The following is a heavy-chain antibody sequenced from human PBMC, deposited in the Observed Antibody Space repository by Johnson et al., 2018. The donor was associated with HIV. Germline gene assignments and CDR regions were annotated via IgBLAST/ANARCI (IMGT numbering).Heavy chain of an antibody. Sequence: VQLVESGGGLVKPGGSLRLSCAASGFTFSNAWMSWVRQAPGKGLEWVGRIKSKTDGGTTDYAAPVKGRFTISRDDSKNTLYLQMNSLRAEDTAVYYWAKDVAFRDDAFDIWGQGTMVTVSS. J-gene: IGHJ3*02. V-gene: IGHV3-15*01. CDR3: AKDVAFRDDAFDI. CDR2: IKSKTDGGTT. D-gene: IGHD2-21*01. CDR1: GFTFSNAW.